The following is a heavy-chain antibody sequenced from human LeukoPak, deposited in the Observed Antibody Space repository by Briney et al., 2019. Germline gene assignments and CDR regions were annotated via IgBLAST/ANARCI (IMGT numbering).Heavy chain of an antibody. J-gene: IGHJ4*02. CDR1: GGSISSGGYY. Sequence: SETLSLTCTVSGGSISSGGYYWSWIRQHPGKGLEWIGYIYYSGSTYYNPSLKSRVTISVDTSKNQFSLKLSSVTAADTAVYYCARRYNSIVVETARRGFDYWGQGTLVTVSS. CDR2: IYYSGST. D-gene: IGHD2-21*02. V-gene: IGHV4-31*03. CDR3: ARRYNSIVVETARRGFDY.